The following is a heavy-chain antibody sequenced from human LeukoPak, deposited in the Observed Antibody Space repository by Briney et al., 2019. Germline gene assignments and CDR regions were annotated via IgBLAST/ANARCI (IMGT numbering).Heavy chain of an antibody. Sequence: SETLSLTCTVSGGPISSYYWSWIRQPPGKGLEWIGYVFYSGSTNYNPSLKSRVTISVDTSKNYFSLKLSSMAAADTAVYYCARFSISWSYFDSWGQGTLVTVSS. CDR1: GGPISSYY. J-gene: IGHJ4*02. V-gene: IGHV4-59*01. CDR2: VFYSGST. CDR3: ARFSISWSYFDS. D-gene: IGHD6-13*01.